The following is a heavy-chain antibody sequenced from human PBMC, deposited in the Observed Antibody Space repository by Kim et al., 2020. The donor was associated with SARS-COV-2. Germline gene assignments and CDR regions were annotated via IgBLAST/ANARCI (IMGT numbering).Heavy chain of an antibody. CDR3: ARDGTYSSSSPYYYYGMDV. J-gene: IGHJ6*02. CDR2: IIPIFGTA. CDR1: GVTFSSYA. V-gene: IGHV1-69*13. D-gene: IGHD6-6*01. Sequence: SVKVSCKASGVTFSSYAISWVRQAPGQGLEWMGGIIPIFGTANYAQKVQGRVTITADVSTSTAYMELTSLRSDDTAVYYCARDGTYSSSSPYYYYGMDVWGQGTTVTVS.